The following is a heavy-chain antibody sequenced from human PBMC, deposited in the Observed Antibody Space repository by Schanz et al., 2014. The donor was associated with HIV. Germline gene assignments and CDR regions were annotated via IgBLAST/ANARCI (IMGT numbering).Heavy chain of an antibody. CDR1: GFTFSRYW. D-gene: IGHD3-10*01. Sequence: VQLVESGGGLVQPGGSLRLSCAASGFTFSRYWMTWVRQAPGKGLEWVALIYYDGTNKYYTDSVKGRFTISRDNSKNTLYLQMNSLRAEDTSVYYCARGFQGFDYWGQGTLVTVSS. J-gene: IGHJ4*02. CDR3: ARGFQGFDY. V-gene: IGHV3-33*08. CDR2: IYYDGTNK.